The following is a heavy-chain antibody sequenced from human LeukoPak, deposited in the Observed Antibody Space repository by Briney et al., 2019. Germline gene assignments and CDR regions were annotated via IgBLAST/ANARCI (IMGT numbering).Heavy chain of an antibody. CDR1: GYSISSGYY. CDR3: ARVMESTKYYYDSSGYPDY. V-gene: IGHV4-38-2*02. D-gene: IGHD3-22*01. J-gene: IGHJ4*02. Sequence: PSETLTLTCTVSGYSISSGYYWGWIRQPPGKGLEWIGSIYHSGSTYYNPSLKSRVTISVDTSKNQFSLKLSSVTAADTAVYYCARVMESTKYYYDSSGYPDYWGQGTLVTVSS. CDR2: IYHSGST.